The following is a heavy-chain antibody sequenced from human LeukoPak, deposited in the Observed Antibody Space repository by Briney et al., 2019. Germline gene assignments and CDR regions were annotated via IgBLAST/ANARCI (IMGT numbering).Heavy chain of an antibody. D-gene: IGHD3-22*01. CDR1: GFTFSSYA. Sequence: GGSLRLSCAASGFTFSSYAMSWVRQAPGKGLEWVSAISGSGGSTYYADSVKGRFTISRDNSKNTLYLQMNSLRAEDTAVYYCEGEHYYDSSGYYSDYWGQGTLVTVTS. CDR3: EGEHYYDSSGYYSDY. J-gene: IGHJ4*02. CDR2: ISGSGGST. V-gene: IGHV3-23*01.